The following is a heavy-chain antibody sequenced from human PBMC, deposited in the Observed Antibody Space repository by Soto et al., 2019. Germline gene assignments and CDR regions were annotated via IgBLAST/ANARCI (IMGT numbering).Heavy chain of an antibody. CDR1: GFTFSSYW. CDR3: ATLLRGGARADY. J-gene: IGHJ4*02. V-gene: IGHV3-7*01. CDR2: IKQDGSEK. D-gene: IGHD1-26*01. Sequence: EVQLVESGGGLVQPGGSLRLSCAASGFTFSSYWMSWVRQAPGKGLEWVANIKQDGSEKYYVDSVKGRFTISRDNAKHALYLQMNSRRAEDTAVYYWATLLRGGARADYWGQGTLVTVSS.